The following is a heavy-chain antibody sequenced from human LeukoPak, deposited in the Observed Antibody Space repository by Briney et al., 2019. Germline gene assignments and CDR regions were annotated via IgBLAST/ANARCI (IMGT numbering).Heavy chain of an antibody. CDR3: ARGGNTVTSLFDY. J-gene: IGHJ4*02. D-gene: IGHD4-17*01. V-gene: IGHV1-69*06. CDR2: IIPIFGTA. Sequence: SVTVSCTASGGTFSSYAISWVRQAPGQGLEWMGGIIPIFGTANYAQKFQGRVTITADKSTSTAYMELSSLRSEDTAVYYCARGGNTVTSLFDYWGQGTLVTVSS. CDR1: GGTFSSYA.